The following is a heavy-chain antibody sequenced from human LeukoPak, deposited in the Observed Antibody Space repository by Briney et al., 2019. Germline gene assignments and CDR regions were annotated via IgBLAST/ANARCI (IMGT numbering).Heavy chain of an antibody. D-gene: IGHD3-22*01. CDR2: IYYSGST. J-gene: IGHJ4*02. CDR3: ARDQASDYYDTSGYYYGFFDY. Sequence: SETLSLTCTVSGGSISSSSYYWGWIRQPPGKGLEWIGSIYYSGSTYYNPSLKSRVTISVDTSKNQFSLKLSSVTAADTAVYYCARDQASDYYDTSGYYYGFFDYWGQGTLVTVSS. CDR1: GGSISSSSYY. V-gene: IGHV4-39*07.